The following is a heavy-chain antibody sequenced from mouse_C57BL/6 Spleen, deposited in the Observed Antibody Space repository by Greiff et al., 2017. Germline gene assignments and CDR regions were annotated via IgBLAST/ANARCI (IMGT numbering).Heavy chain of an antibody. CDR2: FYPGSGSI. V-gene: IGHV1-62-2*01. CDR1: GYTFTEYT. D-gene: IGHD2-1*01. Sequence: QVQLQQSGAELVKPGASVKLSCKASGYTFTEYTIHWVKQRPGQGLEWIGWFYPGSGSINYNEKFKDKATLTADKSSSTVYMEHSRLTTEDSAVYFGARHEEGGLYYHRGYFDYWGQGTTLTVSS. CDR3: ARHEEGGLYYHRGYFDY. J-gene: IGHJ2*01.